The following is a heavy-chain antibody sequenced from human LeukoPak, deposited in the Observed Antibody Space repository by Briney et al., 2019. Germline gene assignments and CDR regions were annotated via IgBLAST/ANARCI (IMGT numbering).Heavy chain of an antibody. J-gene: IGHJ4*02. CDR1: GFTFSSYS. D-gene: IGHD3-3*01. V-gene: IGHV3-48*04. Sequence: GGSLRLSCAASGFTFSSYSMNWVRRTPGKGLEWVSYISPITSTKYYADSVEGRFTISRDDARNSLSLQMDSLRAEDTAVYYCARESDKHYDFWSGYLALDYWGQGTLVTVSS. CDR3: ARESDKHYDFWSGYLALDY. CDR2: ISPITSTK.